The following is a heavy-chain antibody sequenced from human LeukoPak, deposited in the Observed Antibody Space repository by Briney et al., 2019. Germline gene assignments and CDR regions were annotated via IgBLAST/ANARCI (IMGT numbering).Heavy chain of an antibody. V-gene: IGHV3-15*01. J-gene: IGHJ4*02. CDR2: IKSKTDGGTT. D-gene: IGHD4-17*01. Sequence: KSGGSLRLSCAASGFTFSNAWMSWVRQAPGKGLEWVGRIKSKTDGGTTDYAAPVKGRFTISRDDSKNTLYLQMNSLKTEDTAVYYCTTGGYGDYEGFDYWGQGTLVAVSS. CDR3: TTGGYGDYEGFDY. CDR1: GFTFSNAW.